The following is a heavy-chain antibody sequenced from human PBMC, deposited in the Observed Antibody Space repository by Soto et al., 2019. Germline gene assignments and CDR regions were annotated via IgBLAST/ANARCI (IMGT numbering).Heavy chain of an antibody. J-gene: IGHJ3*02. CDR1: GGTFSSYA. CDR2: IIPIFGTA. CDR3: ARDCSGGSCPVHDAFDI. Sequence: GASVKVSCKASGGTFSSYAISWVRQAPGQGLEWMGGIIPIFGTANYAQKFQGRVTITADESTSTAYMELSSLRSEDTAVYYCARDCSGGSCPVHDAFDIWGQGTMVTVSS. D-gene: IGHD2-15*01. V-gene: IGHV1-69*13.